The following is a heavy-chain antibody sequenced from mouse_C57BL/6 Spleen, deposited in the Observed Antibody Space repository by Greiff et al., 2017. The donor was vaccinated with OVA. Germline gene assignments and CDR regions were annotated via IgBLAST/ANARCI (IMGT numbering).Heavy chain of an antibody. J-gene: IGHJ1*03. CDR3: ARRGHGSSYNFDV. Sequence: QVTLKVCGPGILQSSQTLSLTCSFSGFSLSTSGMGVSWIRQPSGKGLEWLAHIYWDDDKRYNPSLKSRLTISKDTSRNQVFLKITSVDTADTATYYCARRGHGSSYNFDVWGTGTTVTVSS. CDR1: GFSLSTSGMG. V-gene: IGHV8-12*01. D-gene: IGHD1-1*01. CDR2: IYWDDDK.